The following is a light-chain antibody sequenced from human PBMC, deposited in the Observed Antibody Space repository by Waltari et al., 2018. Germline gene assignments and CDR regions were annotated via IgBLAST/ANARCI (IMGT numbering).Light chain of an antibody. V-gene: IGKV1-39*01. CDR2: AAF. CDR1: QSFSNS. J-gene: IGKJ4*01. CDR3: LQSYTTPLT. Sequence: DIQMTQSPSSLSASVGDRVTITCRASQSFSNSLNWYQQKPGKAPKPLLYAAFSLQRGVPSRFSGSASGTYFTLTISSLQPEDFATYYCLQSYTTPLTFGGGTNVEIK.